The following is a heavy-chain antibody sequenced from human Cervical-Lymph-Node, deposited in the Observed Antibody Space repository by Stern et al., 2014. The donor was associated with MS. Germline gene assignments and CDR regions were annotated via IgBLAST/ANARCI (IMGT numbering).Heavy chain of an antibody. CDR1: GYTFIDYY. Sequence: MQLVQSGAEVKKPGASVKVSCKASGYTFIDYYIHWVRQAPGQGLEWMGWINPYSGGTSYTQKFQGRVTMTRDTSITTAYMELSRLRSDDTAVYYCARGTSILSRVDPWGQGTLVTVSS. CDR2: INPYSGGT. J-gene: IGHJ5*02. D-gene: IGHD6-6*01. V-gene: IGHV1-2*02. CDR3: ARGTSILSRVDP.